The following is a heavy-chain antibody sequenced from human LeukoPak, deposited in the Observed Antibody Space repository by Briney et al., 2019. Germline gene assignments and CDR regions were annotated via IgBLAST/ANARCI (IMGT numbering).Heavy chain of an antibody. J-gene: IGHJ5*02. CDR3: ARVPRRGERFDP. V-gene: IGHV1-8*01. D-gene: IGHD3-10*01. Sequence: ASVKVSCKASGYTFTSYDVNWVRQATGQGLEWMGWMNPISGDTGYALKFQGRVTMSRDTSISTAYMELGSLRSEDTAVYYCARVPRRGERFDPWGQGTLVTVSS. CDR2: MNPISGDT. CDR1: GYTFTSYD.